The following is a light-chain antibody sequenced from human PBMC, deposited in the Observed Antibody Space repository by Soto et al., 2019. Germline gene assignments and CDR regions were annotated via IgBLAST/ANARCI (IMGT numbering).Light chain of an antibody. Sequence: QAVVTQEPSFSVSPGGTVTLTCVLNSGSVSTSNYPSWYQQTPGQAPRTLIYSTHIRSSGVPDRFSGSILGNKAALTITGAQAEDESDYYCALFLGSGTTLFGGGTKVTVL. CDR3: ALFLGSGTTL. CDR2: STH. V-gene: IGLV8-61*01. CDR1: SGSVSTSNY. J-gene: IGLJ3*02.